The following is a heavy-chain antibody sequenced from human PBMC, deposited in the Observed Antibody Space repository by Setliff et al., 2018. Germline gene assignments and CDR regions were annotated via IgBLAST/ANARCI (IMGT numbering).Heavy chain of an antibody. CDR1: GFTFDDYG. J-gene: IGHJ4*02. D-gene: IGHD6-13*01. CDR2: LSWRGDNI. Sequence: PGGSLRLSCLASGFTFDDYGMSWVRQAPGKGLEWVSGLSWRGDNIGYADSVRGRFTISRDNAKNSLYLQMTGLRAEDTALYYCARGRPLYSSPVDYWGQGTLVTVSS. V-gene: IGHV3-20*04. CDR3: ARGRPLYSSPVDY.